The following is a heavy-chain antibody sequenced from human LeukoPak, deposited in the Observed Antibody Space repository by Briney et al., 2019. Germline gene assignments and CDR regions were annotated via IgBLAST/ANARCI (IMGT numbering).Heavy chain of an antibody. V-gene: IGHV4-39*01. CDR3: AGPSYDSSGYYHDY. D-gene: IGHD3-22*01. Sequence: SETLSLTCDVSGASISSNNWWSWIRQPPGKGLEWIGSIYYSGSTYYNPSLKSRVTISVDTSKNQFSLKLSSVTAADTAVYYCAGPSYDSSGYYHDYWGQGTLVTVSS. CDR1: GASISSNNW. CDR2: IYYSGST. J-gene: IGHJ4*02.